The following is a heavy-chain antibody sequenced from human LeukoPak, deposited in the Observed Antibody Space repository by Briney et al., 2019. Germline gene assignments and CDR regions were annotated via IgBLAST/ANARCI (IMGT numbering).Heavy chain of an antibody. CDR2: INHSGST. CDR1: GESFSDYY. D-gene: IGHD3-9*01. V-gene: IGHV4-34*01. Sequence: SETLSLTCAVYGESFSDYYWSWIPHPPGKGLEWIGEINHSGSTNYSPSLKSRVTISVNTSKNQFSLKLTSVTAADTAVYYCARLKISRYYNILTGYCDYWGQGTLVTVSS. J-gene: IGHJ4*02. CDR3: ARLKISRYYNILTGYCDY.